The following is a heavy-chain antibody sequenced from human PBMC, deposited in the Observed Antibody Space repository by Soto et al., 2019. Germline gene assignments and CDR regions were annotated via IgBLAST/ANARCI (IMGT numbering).Heavy chain of an antibody. CDR1: GGTFSIYA. CDR2: IIPIFGTA. V-gene: IGHV1-69*13. CDR3: ARGFLEWLLDNWFDP. Sequence: SVKVSCKASGGTFSIYAIIWVRQAPGQGLEWMGGIIPIFGTANYAQKFQGRVTITADESTSTAYMELSSLRSEDTAVYYCARGFLEWLLDNWFDPWGQGTLVTVSS. D-gene: IGHD3-3*01. J-gene: IGHJ5*02.